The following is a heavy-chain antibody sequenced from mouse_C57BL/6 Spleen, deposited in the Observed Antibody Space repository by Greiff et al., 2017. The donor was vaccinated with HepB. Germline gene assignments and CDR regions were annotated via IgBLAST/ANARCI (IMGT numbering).Heavy chain of an antibody. CDR1: GYSFTGYY. CDR2: INPSTGGT. CDR3: ARFPSGSYYAMDY. J-gene: IGHJ4*01. D-gene: IGHD1-1*01. Sequence: EAQLQQSGPELVKPGASVKISCKASGYSFTGYYMNWVKQSPEKSLEWIGEINPSTGGTTYNQKFKAKATLTVDKSSSTAYMQLKSLTSEDSAVYYCARFPSGSYYAMDYWGQGTSVTVSS. V-gene: IGHV1-42*01.